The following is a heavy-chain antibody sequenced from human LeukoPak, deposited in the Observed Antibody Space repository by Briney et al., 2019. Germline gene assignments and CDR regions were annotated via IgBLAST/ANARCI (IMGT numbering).Heavy chain of an antibody. CDR3: ARGNNYYGSGSYYRH. CDR2: INHSGST. D-gene: IGHD3-10*01. J-gene: IGHJ4*02. Sequence: SETLSLTCAVYGESFSGYYWSWIRQPPGKGLEWTGEINHSGSTNYNPSLKSRVTISVDTSKNQFSLKLSSVTAADTAVYYCARGNNYYGSGSYYRHWGQGTLVTVSS. V-gene: IGHV4-34*01. CDR1: GESFSGYY.